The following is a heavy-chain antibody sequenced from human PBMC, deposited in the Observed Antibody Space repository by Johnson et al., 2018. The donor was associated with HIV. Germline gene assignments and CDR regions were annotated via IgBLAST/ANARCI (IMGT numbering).Heavy chain of an antibody. V-gene: IGHV3-30*18. J-gene: IGHJ3*02. D-gene: IGHD3-22*01. CDR3: AKAEGDSRVAFDI. CDR1: GFTFSSYG. CDR2: ISYDGSNK. Sequence: QVQLVESGGGLVQPGGSLRLSCAASGFTFSSYGMHWVRQAPGKGLEWVAVISYDGSNKYYADSVKGGFTISRDNSKNTRYLQRNSLRAEDTAVYYCAKAEGDSRVAFDILGQGTMVTVSS.